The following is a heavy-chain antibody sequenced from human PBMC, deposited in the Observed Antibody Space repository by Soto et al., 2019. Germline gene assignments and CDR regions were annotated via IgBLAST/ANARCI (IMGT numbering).Heavy chain of an antibody. V-gene: IGHV4-59*08. CDR2: IYDSGST. J-gene: IGHJ4*02. CDR3: ARLEGLATISYYFDF. Sequence: NPSETLSLTCTVSGGSISSYYWSWIRQPPGKGLEWIGYIYDSGSTNYNPSLQTRVTISVDKSKSQFSLKLNSVTAADSAVYFCARLEGLATISYYFDFWGQGALVTVSS. D-gene: IGHD3-9*01. CDR1: GGSISSYY.